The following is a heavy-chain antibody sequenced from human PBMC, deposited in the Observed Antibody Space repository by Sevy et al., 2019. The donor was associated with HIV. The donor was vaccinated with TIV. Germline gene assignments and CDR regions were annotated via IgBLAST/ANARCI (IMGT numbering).Heavy chain of an antibody. CDR3: ARGVTVTTVDY. J-gene: IGHJ4*02. D-gene: IGHD4-17*01. CDR2: MFHSRST. Sequence: SETLSLTCSLSGYSISSDFYWDWIRQSPGKGLEWIGSMFHSRSTYYNPSLKSRVTKSVDTSKNQFFLKLSSVTAADTAVYYCARGVTVTTVDYWGQGTLVTVSS. CDR1: GYSISSDFY. V-gene: IGHV4-38-2*02.